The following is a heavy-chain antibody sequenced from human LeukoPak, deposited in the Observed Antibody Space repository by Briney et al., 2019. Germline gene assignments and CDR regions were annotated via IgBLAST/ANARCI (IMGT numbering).Heavy chain of an antibody. J-gene: IGHJ4*02. V-gene: IGHV3-30*02. CDR1: GFTFSSYG. Sequence: QSGGSLRLSCAASGFTFSSYGMHWVRQAPGKGLEWVAFIRYDGSNKYYADSVKGRFTISRDNSKNTLYLQMNSLRAEDTAVYYCAKDLSIFGGFDYWGQGTLVTVSS. CDR2: IRYDGSNK. D-gene: IGHD3-3*01. CDR3: AKDLSIFGGFDY.